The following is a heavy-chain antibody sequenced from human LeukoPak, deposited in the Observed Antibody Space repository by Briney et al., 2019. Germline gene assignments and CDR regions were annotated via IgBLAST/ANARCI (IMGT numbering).Heavy chain of an antibody. CDR2: IHYSGST. J-gene: IGHJ6*02. D-gene: IGHD3-3*01. Sequence: SQTLSLTCTVSGGSISSGGYYRSWIRQPPGKGLEWIAYIHYSGSTNYNPSLKSRVTISVDTSKNQFSLRLSSVTAADTAVYYCARLQNYDFWSGYPYGMDVWGQGTTVTVSS. V-gene: IGHV4-61*09. CDR1: GGSISSGGYY. CDR3: ARLQNYDFWSGYPYGMDV.